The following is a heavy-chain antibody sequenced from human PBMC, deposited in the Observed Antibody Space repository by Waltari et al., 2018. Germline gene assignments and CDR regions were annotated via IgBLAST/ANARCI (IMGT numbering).Heavy chain of an antibody. CDR2: ISPICGKA. Sequence: QVQLVQSGAEVKKPGSSVKVSCKASGGTFSSYAISWVRAAPGQGLEWMGGISPICGKANYAQKCQGRVTIPADESTSTAYMELSSLRSEDTAVYYCARDRIRGYGMDVWGQGTTVTVSS. V-gene: IGHV1-69*01. J-gene: IGHJ6*02. CDR3: ARDRIRGYGMDV. CDR1: GGTFSSYA. D-gene: IGHD3-10*01.